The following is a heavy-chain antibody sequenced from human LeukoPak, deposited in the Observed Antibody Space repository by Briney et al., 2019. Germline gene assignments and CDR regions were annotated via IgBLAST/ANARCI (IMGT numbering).Heavy chain of an antibody. Sequence: GGSLRLSCAASGFTFGSYGMHWVRQAPGKGLEWVAFIRYDGSNKYYADSVKGRFAISRDNSKNTLYLQMNSLRAEDTAVYYCAKDSSETYYYDSSGYLNWGQGTLVTVSS. J-gene: IGHJ4*02. CDR3: AKDSSETYYYDSSGYLN. D-gene: IGHD3-22*01. CDR2: IRYDGSNK. CDR1: GFTFGSYG. V-gene: IGHV3-30*02.